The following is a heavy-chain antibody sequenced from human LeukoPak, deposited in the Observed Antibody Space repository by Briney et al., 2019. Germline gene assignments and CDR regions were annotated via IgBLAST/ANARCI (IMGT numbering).Heavy chain of an antibody. Sequence: GGSLRLSCVGYGYSFSTYSMTWVRQGPGKGLKGVSSIYNSGSEVFYADSVKGRFTISRDNSRNTLYLQMNSLRVEDTAIYYCAKDVAPDSGWDIDYWGQGTLVTVSS. CDR1: GYSFSTYS. J-gene: IGHJ4*02. V-gene: IGHV3-23*05. CDR2: IYNSGSEV. D-gene: IGHD6-25*01. CDR3: AKDVAPDSGWDIDY.